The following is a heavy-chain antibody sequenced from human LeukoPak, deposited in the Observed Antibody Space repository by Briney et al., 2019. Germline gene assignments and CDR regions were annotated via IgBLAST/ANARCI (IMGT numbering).Heavy chain of an antibody. CDR1: GGTFSSYA. V-gene: IGHV1-69*05. D-gene: IGHD4-23*01. Sequence: SVKVPCMASGGTFSSYAISWVRQAPGQGLEWMGGIIPIFGTANYAQKFQGRVTITTDESTSTAYMELSSLRSEDTAVYYCARDGGKGYYYYYMDVWGKGTTVTVSS. CDR2: IIPIFGTA. J-gene: IGHJ6*03. CDR3: ARDGGKGYYYYYMDV.